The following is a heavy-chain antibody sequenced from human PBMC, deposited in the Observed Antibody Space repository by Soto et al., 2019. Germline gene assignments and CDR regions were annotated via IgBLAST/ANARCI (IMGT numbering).Heavy chain of an antibody. J-gene: IGHJ4*02. CDR2: IWYDGSNK. Sequence: SLRLSCAASGFTFSSYGMHWVRQAPGKGLEWVAVIWYDGSNKYYADSVKGRFTISRDNSKNTLYLQMNSLRAEDTAVYYCARDLNRITMVRGVPGYWGQGTLVTVSS. CDR1: GFTFSSYG. D-gene: IGHD3-10*01. V-gene: IGHV3-33*01. CDR3: ARDLNRITMVRGVPGY.